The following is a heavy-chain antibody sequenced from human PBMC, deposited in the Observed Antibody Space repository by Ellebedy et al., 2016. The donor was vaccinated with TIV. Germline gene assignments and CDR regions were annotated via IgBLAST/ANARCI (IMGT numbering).Heavy chain of an antibody. V-gene: IGHV6-1*01. Sequence: MPSETLSLTCAISGDSVSSNSAAWNWIRQSPSRGLEWLGRTYYRSKWYNDYAVSVTSRITINPDTSKNQFSLQLNAVTPEDTAVYYCVRVSYSTTPIWGQGTLVTASS. CDR1: GDSVSSNSAA. J-gene: IGHJ4*02. CDR3: VRVSYSTTPI. D-gene: IGHD6-13*01. CDR2: TYYRSKWYN.